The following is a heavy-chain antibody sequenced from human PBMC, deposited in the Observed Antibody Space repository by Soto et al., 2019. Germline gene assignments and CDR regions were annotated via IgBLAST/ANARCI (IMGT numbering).Heavy chain of an antibody. CDR2: ISYDGSNK. V-gene: IGHV3-30*18. D-gene: IGHD2-2*01. CDR3: AKDISYCSSTRCYLSYYGMDV. CDR1: GFTFSSYG. Sequence: GGSLRLSCAASGFTFSSYGMHWVRQAPGKGLEWVAVISYDGSNKYYADSVKGRFTISRDNSKNTLYLQMNSLRAEDTAVYYCAKDISYCSSTRCYLSYYGMDVWGQGTTVPVSS. J-gene: IGHJ6*02.